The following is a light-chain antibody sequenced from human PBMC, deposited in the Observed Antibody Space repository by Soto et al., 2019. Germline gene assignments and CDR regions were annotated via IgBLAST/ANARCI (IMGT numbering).Light chain of an antibody. Sequence: DIQMTQSPSTLPASVGDRVTITCRASQSISTWLAWYQQKPGKAPKLLIYDASSLESGVPSRFSGSGSGTEFTLTISSLRPDDFATYYCQQYNSYSGTFGQGTKVDIK. CDR3: QQYNSYSGT. CDR2: DAS. V-gene: IGKV1-5*01. J-gene: IGKJ1*01. CDR1: QSISTW.